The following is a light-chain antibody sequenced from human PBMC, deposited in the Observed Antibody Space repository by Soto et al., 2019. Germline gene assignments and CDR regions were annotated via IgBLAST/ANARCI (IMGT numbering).Light chain of an antibody. Sequence: EIVMTQSPATLSVSPGGRATLSCRASQSISDTLAWYQQKPGQAPRLLIHGASTRATGFPARFSGSGSGTEFTLTISTLQSADFAVYYCKQYNNWPLTLGGGTKVDIK. V-gene: IGKV3-15*01. CDR3: KQYNNWPLT. J-gene: IGKJ4*01. CDR1: QSISDT. CDR2: GAS.